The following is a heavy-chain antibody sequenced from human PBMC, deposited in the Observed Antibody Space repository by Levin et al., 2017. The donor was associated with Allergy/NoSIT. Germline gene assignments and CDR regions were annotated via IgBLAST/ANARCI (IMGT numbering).Heavy chain of an antibody. CDR2: ISYDGSNK. V-gene: IGHV3-30*18. Sequence: GGSLRLSCAASGFTFSSYGMHWVRQAPGKGLEWVAVISYDGSNKYYADSVKGRFTISRDNSKNTLYLQMNSLRAEDTAVYYCAKDSDLRWSVFLRSAELFYGPEGPDWGQGTLVTVSS. CDR3: AKDSDLRWSVFLRSAELFYGPEGPD. D-gene: IGHD4-23*01. CDR1: GFTFSSYG. J-gene: IGHJ4*02.